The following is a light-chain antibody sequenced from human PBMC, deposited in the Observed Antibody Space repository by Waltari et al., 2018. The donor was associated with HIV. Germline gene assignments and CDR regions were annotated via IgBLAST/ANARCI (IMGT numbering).Light chain of an antibody. CDR3: GTWDSSLTSYV. V-gene: IGLV1-51*02. Sequence: QSVLTQPPSVSAAPGQRVTISCSGSSSNIGNNYVSWYQQLPGTAPKLLIYEHNKRPSGIPDRFSDSKSGTSATRAITGLQTGDEADYYCGTWDSSLTSYVFGTGTKVTVL. CDR2: EHN. J-gene: IGLJ1*01. CDR1: SSNIGNNY.